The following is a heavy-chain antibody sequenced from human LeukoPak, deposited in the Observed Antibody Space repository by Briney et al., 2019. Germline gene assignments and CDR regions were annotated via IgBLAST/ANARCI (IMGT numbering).Heavy chain of an antibody. V-gene: IGHV5-51*01. CDR2: IYPGGSNT. CDR1: GYIFTSYW. Sequence: GESLKISCKGSGYIFTSYWIGWVRQMPGKGLEWMGIIYPGGSNTRYSPSFQGQVTISADKSISTAYLLWSSLKASDTAMYYCARFSGYDFSLDYWGQGTLVTVSS. CDR3: ARFSGYDFSLDY. D-gene: IGHD5-12*01. J-gene: IGHJ4*02.